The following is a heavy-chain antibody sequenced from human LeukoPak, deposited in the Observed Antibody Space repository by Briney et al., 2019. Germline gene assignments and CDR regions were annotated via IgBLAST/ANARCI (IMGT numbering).Heavy chain of an antibody. D-gene: IGHD3-10*01. V-gene: IGHV3-23*01. CDR1: GFTFSSYA. J-gene: IGHJ6*02. CDR2: ISGSGGST. Sequence: PGGSLRLSCAASGFTFSSYAMSWVRQAPGKGLEWVSAISGSGGSTYYAGSVKGRFTISRDNSKNTLYLQMNSLRAEDTAVYYCAKEDPEYYYGSGSSIYGMDVWGQGTTVTVSS. CDR3: AKEDPEYYYGSGSSIYGMDV.